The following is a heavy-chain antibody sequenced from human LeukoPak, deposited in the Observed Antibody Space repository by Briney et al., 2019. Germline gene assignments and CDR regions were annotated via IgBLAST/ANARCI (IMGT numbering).Heavy chain of an antibody. Sequence: PGGSLRLSCAASGFTSSSYVMSWVRQAPGKGLEWVSAIRGTGDTYYVDSVKGRLTISRDNSKNTLYLEMNSLRAEDTAVYYCAKGFGWSFDLWGRGTLVTVSS. CDR2: IRGTGDT. CDR1: GFTSSSYV. J-gene: IGHJ2*01. D-gene: IGHD3-10*01. V-gene: IGHV3-23*01. CDR3: AKGFGWSFDL.